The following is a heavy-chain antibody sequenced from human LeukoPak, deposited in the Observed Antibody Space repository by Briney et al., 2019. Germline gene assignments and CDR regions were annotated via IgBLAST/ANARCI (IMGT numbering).Heavy chain of an antibody. V-gene: IGHV3-9*01. D-gene: IGHD4-17*01. CDR3: AAIPTVTMGGRGYYFDY. J-gene: IGHJ4*02. CDR1: GFTFDDYA. CDR2: ISWNSGSI. Sequence: PGGSLRLSCAASGFTFDDYAMHWVRHAPGKGLEWVSGISWNSGSIGYADSVKGRFTISRDNAKNSLYLQMNSLRAEDTALYYCAAIPTVTMGGRGYYFDYWGQGTLVTVSS.